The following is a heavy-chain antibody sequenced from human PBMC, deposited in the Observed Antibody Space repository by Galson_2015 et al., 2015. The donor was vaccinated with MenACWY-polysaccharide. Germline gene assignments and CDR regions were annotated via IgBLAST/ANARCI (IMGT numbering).Heavy chain of an antibody. CDR2: IGTAGDT. CDR3: ARSYGLRAFDI. D-gene: IGHD2-8*01. V-gene: IGHV3-13*01. Sequence: SLRLSCAASGFTFSSYDMHWVRQATGNGLEWVSAIGTAGDTYYPGSVKGRFAISRENAKNSLYLQMNSLRAGDTAVYYCARSYGLRAFDIWGQGTMVTVSS. J-gene: IGHJ3*02. CDR1: GFTFSSYD.